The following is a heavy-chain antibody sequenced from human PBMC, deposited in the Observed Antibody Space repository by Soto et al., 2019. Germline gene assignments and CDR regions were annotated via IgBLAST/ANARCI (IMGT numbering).Heavy chain of an antibody. V-gene: IGHV3-7*01. D-gene: IGHD2-15*01. CDR3: ARQGSGRFSWYFDL. J-gene: IGHJ2*01. Sequence: EVQLVESGGGLVQPAGSLRLSCAASEFIFSTYWMSWVRQAPGKGLEWVATIKQEGSETYYVDSVEGRFTISRDNAKNSLHLQMNSLRVEDTAVYYCARQGSGRFSWYFDLWGRGTLVTVSS. CDR1: EFIFSTYW. CDR2: IKQEGSET.